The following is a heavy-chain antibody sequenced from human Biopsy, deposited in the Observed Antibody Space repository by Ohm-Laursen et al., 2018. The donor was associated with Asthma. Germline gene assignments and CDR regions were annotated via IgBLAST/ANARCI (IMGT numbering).Heavy chain of an antibody. CDR2: IYYSGST. V-gene: IGHV4-31*03. J-gene: IGHJ4*02. D-gene: IGHD3-22*01. CDR1: GDSTSSEDYY. CDR3: ARAQDYYDSRGYYRSFDY. Sequence: SQTLSLTRILSGDSTSSEDYYWTWIRQHPGKGLEWIGLIYYSGSTYYNPSLKSRVSISIDTSKNQFSLKLSSVTAADTAVYYCARAQDYYDSRGYYRSFDYWGQGTLVTVSS.